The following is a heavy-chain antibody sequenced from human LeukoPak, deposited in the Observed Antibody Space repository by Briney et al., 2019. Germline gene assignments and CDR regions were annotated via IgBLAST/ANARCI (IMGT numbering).Heavy chain of an antibody. V-gene: IGHV3-33*01. CDR2: IWYDGSNK. CDR3: ARDPGDQGYFDY. D-gene: IGHD7-27*01. Sequence: PGRSLRLSCAASGFTFSSYGMHWVRQAPGKGLEWVAVIWYDGSNKYYADSVKGRFTISRDNSKNTLYLQMNSLRAEDTAVYYCARDPGDQGYFDYWGQGTLVTVSS. J-gene: IGHJ4*02. CDR1: GFTFSSYG.